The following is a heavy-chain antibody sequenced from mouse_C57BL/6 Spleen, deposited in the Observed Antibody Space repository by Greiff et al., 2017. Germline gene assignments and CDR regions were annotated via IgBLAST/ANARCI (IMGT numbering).Heavy chain of an antibody. CDR3: ARQSGGYAMDY. J-gene: IGHJ4*01. D-gene: IGHD1-1*02. CDR1: GFSLTSYG. Sequence: VKLVESGPGLVAPSQSLSITCTVSGFSLTSYGVHWVRQPPGQGLEWLVVIWSDGSTTNNSALKSRLSISKDNSKSQVFLKMNSLQTDATAMYSCARQSGGYAMDYWGQGTSVTVSS. CDR2: IWSDGST. V-gene: IGHV2-6*03.